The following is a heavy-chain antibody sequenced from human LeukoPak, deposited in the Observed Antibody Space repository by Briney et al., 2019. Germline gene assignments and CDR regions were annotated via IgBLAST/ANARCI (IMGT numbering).Heavy chain of an antibody. Sequence: GASVKVSCKASGYTFTSYGISWVRQAPGQGLEWMGWISAYNGNTNYAQKLQGRVTMTTDTSTSTAYMELRSLRSDDTAVYYCARVVDIVATIGFFDYWGQGTLVTVSP. CDR3: ARVVDIVATIGFFDY. J-gene: IGHJ4*02. D-gene: IGHD5-12*01. CDR2: ISAYNGNT. CDR1: GYTFTSYG. V-gene: IGHV1-18*01.